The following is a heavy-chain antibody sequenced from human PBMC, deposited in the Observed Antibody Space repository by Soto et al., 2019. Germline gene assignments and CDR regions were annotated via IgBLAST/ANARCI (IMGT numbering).Heavy chain of an antibody. J-gene: IGHJ4*02. D-gene: IGHD5-18*01. CDR3: ARDPHGYPY. Sequence: GGSLRLSCAASGFTFSSYAMHWVRQAPGKGLEWVAVISYDGSNKYYADSVKGRFTISRDNSKNTLYLQMNSLRAEDTAVYYCARDPHGYPYWGQGTLVTVSS. CDR2: ISYDGSNK. V-gene: IGHV3-30-3*01. CDR1: GFTFSSYA.